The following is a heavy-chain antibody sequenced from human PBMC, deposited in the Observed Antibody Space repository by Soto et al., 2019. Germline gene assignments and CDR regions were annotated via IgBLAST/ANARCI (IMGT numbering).Heavy chain of an antibody. V-gene: IGHV5-10-1*01. D-gene: IGHD3-3*01. CDR3: ARLVGEVYGMDV. Sequence: MPGKGLEWMGRIDPSDSYTNYSPSFQGHVTISADKSISTAYLQWSSLKASDTAMYYCARLVGEVYGMDVWGQGTTVTVSS. J-gene: IGHJ6*02. CDR2: IDPSDSYT.